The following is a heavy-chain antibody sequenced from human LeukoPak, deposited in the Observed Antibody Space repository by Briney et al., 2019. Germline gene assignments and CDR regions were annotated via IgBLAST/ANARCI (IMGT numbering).Heavy chain of an antibody. D-gene: IGHD2-2*01. CDR1: GGSISSYY. CDR2: IYTSGST. J-gene: IGHJ3*02. Sequence: SETLSLTCTVSGGSISSYYWSWIRQPAGKGLEWIGRIYTSGSTNYNPSLKSRVTMSVDTPKNQFSLKLSSVTAADTAVYYCARGIVVVPAAIPPDAFDIWGQGTMVTVSS. V-gene: IGHV4-4*07. CDR3: ARGIVVVPAAIPPDAFDI.